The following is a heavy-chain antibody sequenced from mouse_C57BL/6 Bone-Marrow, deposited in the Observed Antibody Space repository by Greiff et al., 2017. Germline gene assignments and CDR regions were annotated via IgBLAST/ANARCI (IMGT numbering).Heavy chain of an antibody. V-gene: IGHV1-69*01. Sequence: VQLQQSGAELVMPGASVKLSCKASGYAFTSYWMHWVKQRPGQGLEWIGEIDPVDSYTNYNQKFKGKSTLTEDQSSSTAYMQLSSLTSEASAVYYCARDSHSYFGVWGTGTTVTVSA. CDR3: ARDSHSYFGV. CDR2: IDPVDSYT. CDR1: GYAFTSYW. J-gene: IGHJ1*03. D-gene: IGHD3-1*01.